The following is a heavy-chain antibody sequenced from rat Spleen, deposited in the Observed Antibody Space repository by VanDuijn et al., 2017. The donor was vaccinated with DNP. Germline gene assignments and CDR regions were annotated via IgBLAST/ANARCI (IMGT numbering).Heavy chain of an antibody. J-gene: IGHJ3*01. D-gene: IGHD1-12*01. Sequence: EVQLVESGGGLVQPGRSLKLSCAASGFTFRNYGMAWARQAPTKGLEWVATITNTGDSTYYRDSVTGRFTISRDDAKGTLYLQMDSLRSEDTATYYCTTDDYHSPFASWGQGTLVTVSS. CDR3: TTDDYHSPFAS. V-gene: IGHV5-27*01. CDR2: ITNTGDST. CDR1: GFTFRNYG.